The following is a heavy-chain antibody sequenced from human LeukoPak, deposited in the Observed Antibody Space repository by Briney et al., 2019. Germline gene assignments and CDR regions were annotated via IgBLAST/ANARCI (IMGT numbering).Heavy chain of an antibody. CDR1: GFTFSGYW. CDR2: IKTKTDGAAT. CDR3: TTGVY. V-gene: IGHV3-15*07. Sequence: PGGSLRLSCAASGFTFSGYWTHWVRQAPGKGLEWVGRIKTKTDGAATEYATPVKGRFTFSRDDSKNTLYLQMNSLKTEDTAVYYCTTGVYWGQGTLVTVSS. J-gene: IGHJ4*02.